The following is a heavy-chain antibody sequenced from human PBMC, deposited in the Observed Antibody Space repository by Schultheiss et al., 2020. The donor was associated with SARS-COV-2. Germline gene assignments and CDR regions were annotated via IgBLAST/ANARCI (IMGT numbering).Heavy chain of an antibody. CDR1: GYSFTSYW. CDR2: IYPGDSDT. J-gene: IGHJ6*02. V-gene: IGHV5-51*01. Sequence: GESLKISCENSGYSFTSYWIGWVRQMPGKGLEWMGIIYPGDSDTRYSPSFQGQVTISADKSISTAYLQWRSLKASDTAMYYCARHAAPIGGNHEGYYGMDVCGQGTTVTVSS. CDR3: ARHAAPIGGNHEGYYGMDV. D-gene: IGHD4-23*01.